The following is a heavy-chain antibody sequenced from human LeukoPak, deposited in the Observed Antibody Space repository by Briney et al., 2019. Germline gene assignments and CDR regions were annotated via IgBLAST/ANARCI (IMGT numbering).Heavy chain of an antibody. CDR2: IKHDGSER. V-gene: IGHV3-7*01. D-gene: IGHD2-2*01. J-gene: IGHJ4*02. Sequence: GGSLRLSCAAFGFTFSSSWMSWVRQVPGRGLEWVANIKHDGSERYHVDSVRGRFTISRDNAKNSLYLQMNSLRAEDTAVYYCASDGHSHANWGQGTLVTVSS. CDR1: GFTFSSSW. CDR3: ASDGHSHAN.